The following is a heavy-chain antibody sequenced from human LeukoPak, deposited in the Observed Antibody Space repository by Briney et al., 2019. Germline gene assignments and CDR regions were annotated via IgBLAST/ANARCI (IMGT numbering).Heavy chain of an antibody. V-gene: IGHV4-34*01. D-gene: IGHD2-21*01. CDR2: INHSGST. J-gene: IGHJ4*02. CDR1: GGSFSGYY. Sequence: PSGTLSLTCAVYGGSFSGYYWSWIRQPPGKGLEWIGEINHSGSTNYNPSLKSRVTISVDTSKNQFSLKLSSVTAADTAVYYCARRGVWPFVGYFDYWGQGTLVTVSS. CDR3: ARRGVWPFVGYFDY.